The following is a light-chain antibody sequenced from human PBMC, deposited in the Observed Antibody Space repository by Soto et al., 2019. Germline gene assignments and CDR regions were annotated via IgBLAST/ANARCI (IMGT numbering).Light chain of an antibody. V-gene: IGLV2-14*01. CDR2: EVN. Sequence: QSALTQPASVSGSPGQSITISCTGTSSDIGNYNYVSWYQQYPGKAPKLMIFEVNNRPSGVSNRFSGSKSGNTASLTISGLRAEDEADYYCSSYTSTTTLAVFGGGTKLIVL. CDR3: SSYTSTTTLAV. CDR1: SSDIGNYNY. J-gene: IGLJ2*01.